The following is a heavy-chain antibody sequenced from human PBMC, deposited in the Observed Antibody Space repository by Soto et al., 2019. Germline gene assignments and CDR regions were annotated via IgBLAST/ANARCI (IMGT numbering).Heavy chain of an antibody. CDR1: GGSFSGYY. V-gene: IGHV4-34*01. CDR2: INHSGST. Sequence: SETLSLTCAVYGGSFSGYYWSWIRQPPGEGLEWIGEINHSGSTNYNPSLKSRVTISVDTSKNQFSLKLSSVTAADTAVYYCATGRGGEQLVDYYYYGMDVWGQGTTVTVSS. CDR3: ATGRGGEQLVDYYYYGMDV. J-gene: IGHJ6*02. D-gene: IGHD6-6*01.